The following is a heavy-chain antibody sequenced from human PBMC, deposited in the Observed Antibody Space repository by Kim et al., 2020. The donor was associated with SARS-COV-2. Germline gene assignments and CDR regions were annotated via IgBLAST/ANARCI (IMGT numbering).Heavy chain of an antibody. CDR3: ARTRYGAAAGTTFGY. D-gene: IGHD6-13*01. CDR1: GYTFTSYA. CDR2: INAGNGNT. Sequence: ASVKVSCKASGYTFTSYAMHWVHQAPGQRLEWMGWINAGNGNTKYSQKFQGRVTITRDTSASTAYMELSSLRSEDTAVYYCARTRYGAAAGTTFGYWGQGTLVTVSS. V-gene: IGHV1-3*01. J-gene: IGHJ4*02.